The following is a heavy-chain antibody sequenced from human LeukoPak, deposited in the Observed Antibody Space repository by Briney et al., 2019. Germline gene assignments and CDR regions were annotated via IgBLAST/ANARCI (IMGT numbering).Heavy chain of an antibody. D-gene: IGHD3-22*01. J-gene: IGHJ4*02. Sequence: ASVKVSCKASGYTFTSYGISWVRQAPGQGLEWMGWISAYNGNTNYAQKFQERVTITRDMSTSTAYMELSSLRSEDTAVYYCAATNYYYDSGGYYRDFDYWGQGTLVTVSS. CDR3: AATNYYYDSGGYYRDFDY. CDR1: GYTFTSYG. V-gene: IGHV1-18*01. CDR2: ISAYNGNT.